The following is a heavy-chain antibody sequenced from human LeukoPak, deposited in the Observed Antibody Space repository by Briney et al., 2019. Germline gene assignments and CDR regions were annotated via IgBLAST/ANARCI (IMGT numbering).Heavy chain of an antibody. CDR1: GFTFSSYW. Sequence: PGGSLRLSCAASGFTFSSYWMSWVRQAPGKGLEWVANIKQDGSEKYYVDSVKGRFTISGDNAQNSLYLQMNSLRVEDTAVYYCARDAGRGGWFDPWGQGTLVTVSS. D-gene: IGHD3-10*01. CDR2: IKQDGSEK. V-gene: IGHV3-7*01. CDR3: ARDAGRGGWFDP. J-gene: IGHJ5*02.